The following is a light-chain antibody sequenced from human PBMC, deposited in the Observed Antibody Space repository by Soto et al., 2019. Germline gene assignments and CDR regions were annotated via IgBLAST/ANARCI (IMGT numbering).Light chain of an antibody. CDR2: DVS. CDR1: QSINNL. J-gene: IGKJ1*01. CDR3: QQYNSYPWT. Sequence: DVQLTQSSSTLSAYLGDRVTITCRASQSINNLLAWYQQKPGKAPKFLIYDVSTLESGVPSRFSGSGSGTEFTLTISSLQTDDFATYDCQQYNSYPWTFGQGTKVDIK. V-gene: IGKV1-5*01.